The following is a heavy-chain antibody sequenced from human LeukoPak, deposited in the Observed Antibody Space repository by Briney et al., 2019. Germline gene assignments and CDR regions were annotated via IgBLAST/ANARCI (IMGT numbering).Heavy chain of an antibody. CDR2: ISYDGSNK. Sequence: PGGSLRLSCAASGFTFSSYDIHWVRQAPGKGLEWVALISYDGSNKYYADSVKGRFTISRDNSKNTLYLQMNSLRAEDTAVYYCARGTTGGYSPSHWGQGTLVTVSS. CDR1: GFTFSSYD. J-gene: IGHJ4*02. D-gene: IGHD5-12*01. CDR3: ARGTTGGYSPSH. V-gene: IGHV3-30*03.